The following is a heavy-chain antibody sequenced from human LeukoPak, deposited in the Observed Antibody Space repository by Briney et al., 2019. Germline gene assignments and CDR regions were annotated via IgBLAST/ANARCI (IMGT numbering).Heavy chain of an antibody. CDR3: ARAGGEAAAAIDAFDI. D-gene: IGHD2-2*02. CDR2: IIPIFSTA. Sequence: SVKVSCKASGGTFSSYAISWVRQAPGQGLEWMGGIIPIFSTANYAQKFQDRVTITADEPTSTAYMELSSLRSDDTAVYYCARAGGEAAAAIDAFDIWGQGTMVTVSS. V-gene: IGHV1-69*13. CDR1: GGTFSSYA. J-gene: IGHJ3*02.